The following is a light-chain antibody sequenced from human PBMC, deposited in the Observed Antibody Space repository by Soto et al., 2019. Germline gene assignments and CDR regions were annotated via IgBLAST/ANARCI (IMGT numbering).Light chain of an antibody. CDR2: EVS. Sequence: QSVLTQPPSASGPPGQSVTISCTGTSSDVGAYNYLSWYQQHPGKAPKLMIYEVSKRPSGVPDRFSGSKSGNTASMTVSGLQSEDEADYYCSSYAGSNNYVFGTGTTFTVL. V-gene: IGLV2-8*01. J-gene: IGLJ1*01. CDR3: SSYAGSNNYV. CDR1: SSDVGAYNY.